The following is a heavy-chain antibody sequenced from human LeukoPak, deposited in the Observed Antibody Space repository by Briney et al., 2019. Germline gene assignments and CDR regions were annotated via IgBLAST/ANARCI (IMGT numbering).Heavy chain of an antibody. CDR3: AREAYYCSSTSCYYNWFDP. CDR1: GGSISSGSYY. CDR2: IYTSGST. D-gene: IGHD2-2*01. J-gene: IGHJ5*02. V-gene: IGHV4-61*02. Sequence: PSETLSLTCTVSGGSISSGSYYWSWIRQPAGKGLEWIGRIYTSGSTNYNPSLKSRVTISVDTSKNQLSLKLSSVTAADTAVYYCAREAYYCSSTSCYYNWFDPWGQGTLVTVSS.